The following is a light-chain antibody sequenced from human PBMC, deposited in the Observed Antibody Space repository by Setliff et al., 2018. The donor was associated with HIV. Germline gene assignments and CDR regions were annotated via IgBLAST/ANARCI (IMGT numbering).Light chain of an antibody. J-gene: IGLJ1*01. Sequence: QSALTQPASVSGSPGQSITISCTGTSGDVGGYNYVSWYQQHPGKAPRPMIYDVAYRPSGVSNRFSGSKSGNTASLTISGLQAEDEADYYCSSYVAGGSLDVFGTGTKVTVL. V-gene: IGLV2-14*03. CDR3: SSYVAGGSLDV. CDR2: DVA. CDR1: SGDVGGYNY.